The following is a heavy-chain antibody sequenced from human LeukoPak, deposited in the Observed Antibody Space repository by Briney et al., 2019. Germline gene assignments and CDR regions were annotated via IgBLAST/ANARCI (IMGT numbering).Heavy chain of an antibody. CDR2: IYYNGST. V-gene: IGHV4-39*07. Sequence: PSETLSLTCTVSGASISSTSYYWGWIRQSPGKGLEWVGSIYYNGSTYYNPSLKSRVTISEDTSKNQSSLKLTSVTAADTAVYYCARDASAADLGCFDYWGQVTLVTVSS. CDR3: ARDASAADLGCFDY. CDR1: GASISSTSYY. D-gene: IGHD6-13*01. J-gene: IGHJ4*02.